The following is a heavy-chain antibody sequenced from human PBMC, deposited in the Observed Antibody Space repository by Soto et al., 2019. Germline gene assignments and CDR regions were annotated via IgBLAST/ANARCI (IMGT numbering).Heavy chain of an antibody. V-gene: IGHV1-58*02. D-gene: IGHD4-17*01. CDR2: IVVGSGNT. CDR1: GFTFTSSA. J-gene: IGHJ5*02. CDR3: AVLDYGDVSWFDP. Sequence: QMQLVQSGPEVKKPATSVKVSCKASGFTFTSSAMQWVRQARGQRLEWIGWIVVGSGNTNYAQKFQERVTITRDMSTSTAYMEVSSLRSEDTAVYYCAVLDYGDVSWFDPWGQGTLVTVSS.